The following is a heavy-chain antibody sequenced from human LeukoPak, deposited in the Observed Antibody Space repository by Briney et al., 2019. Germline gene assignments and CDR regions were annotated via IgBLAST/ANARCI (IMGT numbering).Heavy chain of an antibody. Sequence: GGSLRLSCAASGFSVSSNYMSWVRQAPGKGLEWVSVIYSGGSTYCADSVKGRFTISRDNSKNTLYLQMKSLRAEDTAVYYCARTDETAPAEDFQHWGQGTLVTVSS. V-gene: IGHV3-53*01. CDR1: GFSVSSNY. D-gene: IGHD2-21*02. J-gene: IGHJ1*01. CDR3: ARTDETAPAEDFQH. CDR2: IYSGGST.